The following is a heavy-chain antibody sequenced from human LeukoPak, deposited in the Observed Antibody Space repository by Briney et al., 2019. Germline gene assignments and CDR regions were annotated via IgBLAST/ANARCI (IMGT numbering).Heavy chain of an antibody. CDR3: AKVPDFYYDSSGYLS. CDR1: GFTFSSYA. CDR2: ISGSGGST. Sequence: GGSLRLSCAASGFTFSSYAMSWVRQAPGKGLEWVSAISGSGGSTYYADSVKGRLTISRDNSKNTLYLQMNSLRAEDTAVYYCAKVPDFYYDSSGYLSWGQGTLVTVSS. J-gene: IGHJ5*02. D-gene: IGHD3-22*01. V-gene: IGHV3-23*01.